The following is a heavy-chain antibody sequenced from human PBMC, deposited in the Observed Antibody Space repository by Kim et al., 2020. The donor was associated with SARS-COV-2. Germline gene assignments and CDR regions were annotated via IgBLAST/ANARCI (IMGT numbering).Heavy chain of an antibody. J-gene: IGHJ5*02. Sequence: ADSVKGRFTISRDNAKNSLYLQMNSLRAEDTALYYCAKDMFSSSSNWFDPWGQGTLVTVSS. V-gene: IGHV3-9*01. CDR3: AKDMFSSSSNWFDP. D-gene: IGHD6-13*01.